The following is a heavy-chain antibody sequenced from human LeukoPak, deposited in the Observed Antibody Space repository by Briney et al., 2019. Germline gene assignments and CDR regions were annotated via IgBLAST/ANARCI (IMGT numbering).Heavy chain of an antibody. CDR3: ARDEYSGSYVY. CDR1: GFTFSSHW. CDR2: INQDGSER. Sequence: GGSLRLTCAASGFTFSSHWMTWVRQAPGKGLEWVANINQDGSERHYVDSVKGRFTISRDNAKNSLYLEMNSLRAEDTAVYYCARDEYSGSYVYWGQGTLVTVSS. V-gene: IGHV3-7*05. D-gene: IGHD1-26*01. J-gene: IGHJ4*02.